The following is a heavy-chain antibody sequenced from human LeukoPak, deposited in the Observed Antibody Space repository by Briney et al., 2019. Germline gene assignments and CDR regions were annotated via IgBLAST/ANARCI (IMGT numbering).Heavy chain of an antibody. D-gene: IGHD3-22*01. CDR3: ARDHPDSSGYFSTYYFGY. Sequence: GGSLRLSCAASGFTFSSYAMHWVRQAPGKGLEWVAVISYDGSNKYYADSVKGRFTISRDNSKNTLYLQMNSLRAEDTAVYYCARDHPDSSGYFSTYYFGYWGQGTLVTVSS. J-gene: IGHJ4*02. CDR1: GFTFSSYA. V-gene: IGHV3-30-3*01. CDR2: ISYDGSNK.